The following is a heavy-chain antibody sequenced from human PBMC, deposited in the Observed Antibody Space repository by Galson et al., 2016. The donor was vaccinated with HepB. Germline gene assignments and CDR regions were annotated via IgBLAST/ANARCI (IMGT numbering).Heavy chain of an antibody. V-gene: IGHV4-59*08. D-gene: IGHD4-17*01. CDR3: ARIKVDYGDYGGYYFGMDV. J-gene: IGHJ6*02. Sequence: SETLSLTCTVSGGSISHFYWSWIRQPPGEGLEWIGYIHHSGSTTYKASLKSRLTISIDTSKDQFSLKLSSVTAADTALYYCARIKVDYGDYGGYYFGMDVWGQGTTVTVSS. CDR2: IHHSGST. CDR1: GGSISHFY.